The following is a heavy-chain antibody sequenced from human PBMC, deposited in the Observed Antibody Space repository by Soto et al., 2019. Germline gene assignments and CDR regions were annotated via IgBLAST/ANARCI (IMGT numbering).Heavy chain of an antibody. CDR1: GYTFTSYD. J-gene: IGHJ6*02. V-gene: IGHV1-8*01. CDR3: ARGRGKIDFWSGYYPYYYYGMYV. D-gene: IGHD3-3*01. CDR2: MNPNSGNT. Sequence: ASVKVSCKASGYTFTSYDINWVRQATGQGLEWMGWMNPNSGNTGYAQKFQGRVTMTRNTSISTAYMELSSLRSEDTAVYYCARGRGKIDFWSGYYPYYYYGMYVWGQGNTVTVSS.